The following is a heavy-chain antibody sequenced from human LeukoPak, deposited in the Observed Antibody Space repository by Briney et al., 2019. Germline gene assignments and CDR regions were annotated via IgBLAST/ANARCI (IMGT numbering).Heavy chain of an antibody. CDR3: ARSGAYSTGWLNDF. D-gene: IGHD6-19*01. CDR2: IYTSGST. CDR1: GVSIGSGAYY. Sequence: PSETLSLTCTVSGVSIGSGAYYWNWIRQPAGKGLEWIGRIYTSGSTNYNPSLKSRVTISLDTSKSQCSLKLSSVTAADTAVYYCARSGAYSTGWLNDFWGQGTLVTVSS. V-gene: IGHV4-61*02. J-gene: IGHJ4*02.